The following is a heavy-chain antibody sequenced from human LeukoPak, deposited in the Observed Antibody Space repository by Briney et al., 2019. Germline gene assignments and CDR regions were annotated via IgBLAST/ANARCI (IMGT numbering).Heavy chain of an antibody. V-gene: IGHV4-39*01. CDR1: GGSISTSDYY. Sequence: SETLSLTCAVSGGSISTSDYYWGWIRQPPGKGLEWIGSIYYSGSTYYNPFLKSRLTISGDTSKNQFSLKLSPVTTADTAVYYCARHASGWYTDWGQGTLVTVSS. CDR3: ARHASGWYTD. CDR2: IYYSGST. D-gene: IGHD6-19*01. J-gene: IGHJ4*02.